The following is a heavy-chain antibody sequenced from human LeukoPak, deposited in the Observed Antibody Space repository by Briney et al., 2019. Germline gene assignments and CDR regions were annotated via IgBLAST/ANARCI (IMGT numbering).Heavy chain of an antibody. CDR1: GFTFTHYG. CDR3: AKGMVRGVILKGFDY. D-gene: IGHD3-10*01. V-gene: IGHV3-23*01. J-gene: IGHJ4*02. CDR2: IRANGETT. Sequence: GGSLRLSCAASGFTFTHYGMNWVRQAPGKGLEWVSGIRANGETTYYADSVRGRFTISRDNSRSMVWLQMNSLTAEDTAVYYCAKGMVRGVILKGFDYWGQGTLVTVSS.